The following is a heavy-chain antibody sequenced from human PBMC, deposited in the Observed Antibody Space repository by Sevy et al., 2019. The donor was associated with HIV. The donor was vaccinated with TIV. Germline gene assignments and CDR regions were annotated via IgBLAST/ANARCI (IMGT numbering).Heavy chain of an antibody. V-gene: IGHV4-39*01. CDR1: GGSISSSSYY. D-gene: IGHD3-22*01. Sequence: SETLSLTCTVSGGSISSSSYYWGWIRQPPGKGLEWIGSIYYSGSTYYNPSLKSRVTISVDTSKNQFSLKLSSVTAADTAVYYCAKNYYDSRGLRANRPLGFVSWGQGTLVTVSS. J-gene: IGHJ5*02. CDR2: IYYSGST. CDR3: AKNYYDSRGLRANRPLGFVS.